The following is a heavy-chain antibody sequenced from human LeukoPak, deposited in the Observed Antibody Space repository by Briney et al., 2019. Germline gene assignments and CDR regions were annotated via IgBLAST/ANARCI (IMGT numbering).Heavy chain of an antibody. CDR3: ARDIVVVPAAMPGITGTIGY. D-gene: IGHD2-2*01. Sequence: GASVKVSCKASGCTFTSYGISWVRQAPGQGLEWMGWISAYNGNTNYAQKLQGRVTMTTDTSTSTAYMELRSLRSDDTAVYYCARDIVVVPAAMPGITGTIGYWGQGTLVTVSS. CDR2: ISAYNGNT. J-gene: IGHJ4*02. V-gene: IGHV1-18*01. CDR1: GCTFTSYG.